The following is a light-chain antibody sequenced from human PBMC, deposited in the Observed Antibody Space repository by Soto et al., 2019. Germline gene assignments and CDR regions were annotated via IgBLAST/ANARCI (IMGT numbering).Light chain of an antibody. CDR2: ESN. Sequence: QSVLTQPPSVSAAPGQKVTISCSGSSSNIGNNYVSWYQQLPGTAPKLLIYESNRRPLGIPDRFSGSKSGTSATLGITGLQTGDEADYYCGAWDNSLSGYGFGTGTKLTVL. J-gene: IGLJ1*01. CDR3: GAWDNSLSGYG. V-gene: IGLV1-51*02. CDR1: SSNIGNNY.